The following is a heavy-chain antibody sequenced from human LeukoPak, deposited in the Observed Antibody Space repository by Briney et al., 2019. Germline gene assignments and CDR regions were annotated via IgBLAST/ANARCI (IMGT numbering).Heavy chain of an antibody. D-gene: IGHD2-2*01. CDR2: ISAYNGNT. Sequence: GASVKVSCKASGYTFTDYYIHWVRQAPGRGLEWMGWISAYNGNTNYAQKLQGRVTMTTDTSTSTAYMELRSLRSDDTAVYYCARGPSSTYRDYWGQGTLVTVSS. CDR3: ARGPSSTYRDY. CDR1: GYTFTDYY. V-gene: IGHV1-18*04. J-gene: IGHJ4*02.